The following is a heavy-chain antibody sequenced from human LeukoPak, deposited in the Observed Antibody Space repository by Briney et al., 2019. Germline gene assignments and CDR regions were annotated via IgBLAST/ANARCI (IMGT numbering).Heavy chain of an antibody. J-gene: IGHJ5*02. Sequence: GGSLRPSCAASGFTFSSYSMNWVRQAPGKGLEWVSSISSSSSYIYYADSVKGRFTISRDNAKNSLYLQMNSLRAEDTAVYYCARVKSPHWFDPWGQGTLVTVSS. CDR2: ISSSSSYI. V-gene: IGHV3-21*01. CDR3: ARVKSPHWFDP. CDR1: GFTFSSYS.